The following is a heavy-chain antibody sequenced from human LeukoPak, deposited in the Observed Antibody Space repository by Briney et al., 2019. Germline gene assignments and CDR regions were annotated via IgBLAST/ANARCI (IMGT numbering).Heavy chain of an antibody. CDR1: GYSFSNYV. D-gene: IGHD2-15*01. J-gene: IGHJ4*02. V-gene: IGHV1-18*01. CDR3: ARDLVRPSCATHRCSTLAF. Sequence: ASVTVSCKASGYSFSNYVISWGRQAPGQGLEWMAWISPYNGNGISAQRFQGRLSMTTDPSTSTAYMELRRLRSDDTAVYYYARDLVRPSCATHRCSTLAFWGQGTPITVSS. CDR2: ISPYNGNG.